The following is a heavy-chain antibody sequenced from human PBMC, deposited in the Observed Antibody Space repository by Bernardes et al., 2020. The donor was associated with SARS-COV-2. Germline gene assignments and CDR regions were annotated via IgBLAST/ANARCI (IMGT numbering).Heavy chain of an antibody. CDR2: INPNSGGT. CDR1: GYTFAGYY. V-gene: IGHV1-2*04. D-gene: IGHD6-19*01. CDR3: AREGGIAVAATDYYYGMDV. Sequence: ATTKVACKASGYTFAGYYMDCVRHAPGQGLEWMGWINPNSGGTNYAQKFQGWVTMTRDTSISTAYMELSRLRSDDTAVYYCAREGGIAVAATDYYYGMDVWGQGTTVTVSS. J-gene: IGHJ6*02.